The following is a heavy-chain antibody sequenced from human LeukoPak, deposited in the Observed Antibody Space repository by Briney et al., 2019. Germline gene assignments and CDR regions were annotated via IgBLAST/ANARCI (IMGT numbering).Heavy chain of an antibody. V-gene: IGHV4-39*07. J-gene: IGHJ5*02. D-gene: IGHD1-26*01. CDR1: GGSISSSSYY. Sequence: PSETLSLTCTVSGGSISSSSYYWGWIRQPPGKGLEWIGSIYYSGSTYYNPSLKSRVTISVDTSKNQFSLKLSSVTAADTAVYYCARPRGVGATKVWFDPWGQGTLVTVSS. CDR2: IYYSGST. CDR3: ARPRGVGATKVWFDP.